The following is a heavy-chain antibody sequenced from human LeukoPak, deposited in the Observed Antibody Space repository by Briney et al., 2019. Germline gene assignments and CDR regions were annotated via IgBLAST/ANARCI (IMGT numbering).Heavy chain of an antibody. Sequence: GGSLRLTCAASGFTFSSYAMGWVRQAPRNGLEWVSSISSSGDNTYYADSVKGRFTISRDNSKNTLYLQMNSLRADDTALYYCAKPTTDYLYFYYWGQGTLVTVSS. CDR2: ISSSGDNT. CDR3: AKPTTDYLYFYY. CDR1: GFTFSSYA. D-gene: IGHD3-9*01. V-gene: IGHV3-23*01. J-gene: IGHJ4*02.